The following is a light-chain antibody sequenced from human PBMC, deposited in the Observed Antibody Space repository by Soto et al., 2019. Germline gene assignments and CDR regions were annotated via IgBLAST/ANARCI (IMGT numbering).Light chain of an antibody. CDR3: QTWGTGMV. CDR1: SGHSSYA. J-gene: IGLJ2*01. CDR2: LNSDGSH. Sequence: QLVLTQSPSASASLGASVKLTCTLSSGHSSYAIAWHQQQPEKGPRYLMKLNSDGSHSKGDGIPDRFSGSSSGAERYLTISSLHSEDEADYYCQTWGTGMVFGGGTQLTVL. V-gene: IGLV4-69*01.